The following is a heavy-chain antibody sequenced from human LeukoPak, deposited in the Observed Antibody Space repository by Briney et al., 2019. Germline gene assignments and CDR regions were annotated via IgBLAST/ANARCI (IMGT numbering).Heavy chain of an antibody. CDR1: GFTFSSYW. CDR2: IKHDGSED. J-gene: IGHJ4*02. CDR3: GRDQTPFY. Sequence: PGGSLRLSCAASGFTFSSYWMTWVRQAPGKGLEWVATIKHDGSEDYYLDSVKGRFTISRDNAKSSMWLQMSSLRAEDTTVYYCGRDQTPFYWGQGSLVTVSS. V-gene: IGHV3-7*01. D-gene: IGHD2-15*01.